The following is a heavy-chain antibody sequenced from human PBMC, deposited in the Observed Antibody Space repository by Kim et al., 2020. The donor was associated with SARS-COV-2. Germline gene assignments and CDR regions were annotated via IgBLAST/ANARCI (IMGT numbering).Heavy chain of an antibody. J-gene: IGHJ6*03. V-gene: IGHV3-43*02. CDR3: AKARGTRKPESSYMDI. D-gene: IGHD1-1*01. CDR2: ISGKRGDS. Sequence: GGSLRLSCSASGFAFDDSVMHWVRQTSGEGLQWVSLISGKRGDSVYAASVQGRFTISRDNRMNSLYLQMNSLRIEDTAVYYCAKARGTRKPESSYMDIWGKGTMVTVSS. CDR1: GFAFDDSV.